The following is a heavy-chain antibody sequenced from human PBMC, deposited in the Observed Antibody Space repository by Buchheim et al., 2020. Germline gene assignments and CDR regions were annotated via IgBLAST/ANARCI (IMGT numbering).Heavy chain of an antibody. CDR2: IWYDGSNK. Sequence: QVQLVESGGGVVQPGRSLRLSCAASGFTFSSYGMHWVRQAPGKGLEWVAVIWYDGSNKYYADSVKGRFTISRDNSKNTLVLPMNSLRAEDTAVYYCARDRGSYSYYYYYGMDVWGQGTT. V-gene: IGHV3-33*01. J-gene: IGHJ6*02. CDR1: GFTFSSYG. D-gene: IGHD1-26*01. CDR3: ARDRGSYSYYYYYGMDV.